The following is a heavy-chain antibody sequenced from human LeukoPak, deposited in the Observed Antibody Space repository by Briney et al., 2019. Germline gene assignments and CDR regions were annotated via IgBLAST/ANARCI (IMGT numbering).Heavy chain of an antibody. V-gene: IGHV4-39*01. D-gene: IGHD6-13*01. Sequence: SETLSLTCTVSGGSISSSSYYWGWIRQPPGKGLEWIGSIYYSGSTYYNPSLKSRVTISVGTSKNQFSLKLSSVTAADTAVYYCARGSEYSSSLDYWGQGTLVTVSS. CDR3: ARGSEYSSSLDY. J-gene: IGHJ4*02. CDR2: IYYSGST. CDR1: GGSISSSSYY.